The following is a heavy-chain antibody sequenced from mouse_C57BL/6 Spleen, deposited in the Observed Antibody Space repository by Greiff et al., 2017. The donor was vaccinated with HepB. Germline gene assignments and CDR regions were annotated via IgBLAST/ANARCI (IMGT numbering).Heavy chain of an antibody. Sequence: VQLKQPGAELVKPGASVKLSCKASGYTFTSYWMHWVKQRPGRGLEWIGRIDPNSGGTKYNEKFKSKATLTVDKPSSTAYMQLSSLTSEDSAVYYCARREGYDWFAYWGQGTLVTVSA. D-gene: IGHD2-2*01. CDR3: ARREGYDWFAY. V-gene: IGHV1-72*01. J-gene: IGHJ3*01. CDR1: GYTFTSYW. CDR2: IDPNSGGT.